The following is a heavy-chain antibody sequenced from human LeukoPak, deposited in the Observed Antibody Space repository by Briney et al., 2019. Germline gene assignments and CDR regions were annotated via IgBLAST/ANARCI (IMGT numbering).Heavy chain of an antibody. V-gene: IGHV4-59*01. CDR1: GASIRSYF. CDR2: VYDNDIS. J-gene: IGHJ3*02. CDR3: ARGLVLATDDAFDI. Sequence: ASETLSLTCSVSGASIRSYFWSWIRQSPGKGLEWIGYVYDNDISNFNPSLESRVTILVDRSKSQFSLKLRSVTAADTAVYYCARGLVLATDDAFDIWGPGTMVTVSS. D-gene: IGHD5-12*01.